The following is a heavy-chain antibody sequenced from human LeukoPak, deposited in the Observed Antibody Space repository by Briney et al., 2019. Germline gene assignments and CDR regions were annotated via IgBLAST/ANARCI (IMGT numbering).Heavy chain of an antibody. D-gene: IGHD6-19*01. CDR2: IGGSGGST. Sequence: PGGSLRLSCAASGFTFSSHAMSWVRQAPGKGLEWVSTIGGSGGSTSYAESVKGRFTISRDNSKNTLYLQMNSLRAEDMAVYYCAKEMFGWYFDYWGQGTLVIVSS. V-gene: IGHV3-23*01. CDR1: GFTFSSHA. J-gene: IGHJ4*02. CDR3: AKEMFGWYFDY.